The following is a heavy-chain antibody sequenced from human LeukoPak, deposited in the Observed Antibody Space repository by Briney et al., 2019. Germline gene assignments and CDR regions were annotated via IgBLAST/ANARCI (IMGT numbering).Heavy chain of an antibody. D-gene: IGHD2-21*02. J-gene: IGHJ5*02. CDR1: GYTFTSYG. CDR2: ISAYNGNT. Sequence: GASVKVSCKASGYTFTSYGISWVRQAPGQGLEWMGWISAYNGNTNYAQKLQGRVTMTTDTSTSTAYMELRSLRSDDTAVYYCANIVVVTASYRPGVWFDPWGQGTLVTVSS. CDR3: ANIVVVTASYRPGVWFDP. V-gene: IGHV1-18*01.